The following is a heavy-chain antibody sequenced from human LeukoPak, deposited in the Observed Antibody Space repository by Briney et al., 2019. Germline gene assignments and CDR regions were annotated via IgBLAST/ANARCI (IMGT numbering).Heavy chain of an antibody. CDR1: GYTFTSYD. D-gene: IGHD3-22*01. J-gene: IGHJ5*02. CDR2: MNPNSGNT. Sequence: GASVKVSCKASGYTFTSYDINWMRQATGQGLELMGLMNPNSGNTGYAQKFQGRGTMTRNTSITTAYMELRSPKCEDTSVYCWARTGYYYDSSAYGGAYNWFDPWGQGTLVTVSS. CDR3: ARTGYYYDSSAYGGAYNWFDP. V-gene: IGHV1-8*01.